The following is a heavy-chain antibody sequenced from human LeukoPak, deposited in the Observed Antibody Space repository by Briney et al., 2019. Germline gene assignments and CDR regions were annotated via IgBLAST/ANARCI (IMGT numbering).Heavy chain of an antibody. D-gene: IGHD2-15*01. CDR2: IRDDGSNK. Sequence: GGSLRLSCAASGFTFSSYGMHWVRQAPGKGLEWVAFIRDDGSNKYYADFVKGRFTISRDNSKNTLYLQMKSLRVEDTGVYYCAKDKLGGRTGGTCSPAWGQGTLVTVSS. J-gene: IGHJ5*02. CDR3: AKDKLGGRTGGTCSPA. CDR1: GFTFSSYG. V-gene: IGHV3-30*02.